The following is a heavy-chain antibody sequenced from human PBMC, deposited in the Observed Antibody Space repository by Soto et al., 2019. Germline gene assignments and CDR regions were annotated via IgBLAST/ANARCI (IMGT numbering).Heavy chain of an antibody. Sequence: ETLSLTCAVYGGSFSGYYWSWVRQAPGKGLVWVSRINTDGSITDYADSVKGRFTVSRDNPKNTLYLQMNSLRAEDTAVYYCARDTDGLHYWGQGTLVTVSS. CDR3: ARDTDGLHY. J-gene: IGHJ4*02. V-gene: IGHV3-74*01. CDR1: GGSFSGYY. CDR2: INTDGSIT.